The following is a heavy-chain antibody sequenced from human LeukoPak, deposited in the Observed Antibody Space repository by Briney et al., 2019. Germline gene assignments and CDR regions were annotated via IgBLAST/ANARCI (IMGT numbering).Heavy chain of an antibody. J-gene: IGHJ4*02. CDR1: GGSFSGYY. CDR2: IYYSGST. Sequence: PSETLSLTCAVYGGSFSGYYWGWIRQPPGKGLEWIGSIYYSGSTYYNPSLKSRVTISVDTSKNQFSLKLSSVTAADTAVYYCAEGYSSGWYFIPAYFDYWGQGTLVTVSS. CDR3: AEGYSSGWYFIPAYFDY. V-gene: IGHV4-34*01. D-gene: IGHD6-19*01.